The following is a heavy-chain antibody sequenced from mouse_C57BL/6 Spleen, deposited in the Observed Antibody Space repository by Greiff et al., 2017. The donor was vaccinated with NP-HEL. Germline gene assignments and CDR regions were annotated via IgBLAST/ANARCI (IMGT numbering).Heavy chain of an antibody. CDR3: TAGKGLYYYAMDY. CDR1: GFTFSDAW. D-gene: IGHD1-1*01. J-gene: IGHJ4*01. Sequence: EVKLMESGGGLVQPGGSMKLSCAASGFTFSDAWMDWVRQSPEKGLEWVAEIRNKANNHATYYAESVKGRFTISRDDSKSSVYLQMNSLRAEDTGIYYCTAGKGLYYYAMDYWGQGTSVTVSS. CDR2: IRNKANNHAT. V-gene: IGHV6-6*01.